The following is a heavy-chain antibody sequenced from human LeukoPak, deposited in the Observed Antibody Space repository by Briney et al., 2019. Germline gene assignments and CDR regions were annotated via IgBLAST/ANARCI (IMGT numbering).Heavy chain of an antibody. D-gene: IGHD6-13*01. Sequence: GSLRLSCAASGFTFSSYGMHWDRQAPGKGLEWVAFIRYDGSNKYYADSVKGRFTISRDNSKNTLYLQMNSLRAEDTAVYYCAKDRSIAAAEDWFDPWGQGTLVTVSS. V-gene: IGHV3-30*02. CDR3: AKDRSIAAAEDWFDP. J-gene: IGHJ5*02. CDR1: GFTFSSYG. CDR2: IRYDGSNK.